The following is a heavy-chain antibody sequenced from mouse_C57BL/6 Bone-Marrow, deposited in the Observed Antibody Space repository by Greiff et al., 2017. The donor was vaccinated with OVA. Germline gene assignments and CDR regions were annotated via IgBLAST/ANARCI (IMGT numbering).Heavy chain of an antibody. CDR1: GYTFTDYY. Sequence: VQLQESGAELVKPGASVKISCKASGYTFTDYYIYWVKQRPGQGLEWIGKIGPGSGSTYYNEKVKGKATLTAAQSSSTAYMQLSSLTSEYSAIYFYARDLLLPWGQGTLVTVSA. CDR2: IGPGSGST. J-gene: IGHJ3*02. CDR3: ARDLLLP. D-gene: IGHD1-1*01. V-gene: IGHV1-77*01.